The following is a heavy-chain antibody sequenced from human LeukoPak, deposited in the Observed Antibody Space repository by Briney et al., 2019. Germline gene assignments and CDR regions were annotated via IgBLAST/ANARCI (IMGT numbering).Heavy chain of an antibody. V-gene: IGHV4-39*01. Sequence: SETLSLTCTVSGGYISSSSYYWGWIRQPPGKGLEWIGSIYYSGSTYYNPSLKSRVTMSVDTSKNQFSLKLSSVTAADTAVYYCAVIQLWLLRFGYWGQGTLVTVSS. CDR1: GGYISSSSYY. CDR3: AVIQLWLLRFGY. CDR2: IYYSGST. J-gene: IGHJ4*02. D-gene: IGHD5-18*01.